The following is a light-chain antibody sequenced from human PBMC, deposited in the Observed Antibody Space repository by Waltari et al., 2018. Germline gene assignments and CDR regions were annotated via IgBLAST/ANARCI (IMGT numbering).Light chain of an antibody. CDR2: WAS. Sequence: DIVMTQSPDSLAVSLGERLTINSRSYQPLLDTYNKNYLAWHQQKPGQSPRLLVYWASTREFGVPDRFSGSGSGTDFTLTISGLQAEDVAIYYCQQYYNTPITFGGGTRVEIK. CDR3: QQYYNTPIT. J-gene: IGKJ4*01. V-gene: IGKV4-1*01. CDR1: QPLLDTYNKNY.